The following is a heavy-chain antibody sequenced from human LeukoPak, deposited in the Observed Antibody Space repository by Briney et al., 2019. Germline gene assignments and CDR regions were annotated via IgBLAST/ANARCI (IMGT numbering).Heavy chain of an antibody. Sequence: PSETLSLTCAVSGYSISSGYYWGWIRQPPGKGLEWIGSIYHSGSTYYNPSLKSRDTISVDTSKNQFSLKLSSVTAADTAVYYCARVQSEALGTANWFDPWGQGTLVTVSS. CDR2: IYHSGST. J-gene: IGHJ5*02. V-gene: IGHV4-38-2*01. D-gene: IGHD1-7*01. CDR3: ARVQSEALGTANWFDP. CDR1: GYSISSGYY.